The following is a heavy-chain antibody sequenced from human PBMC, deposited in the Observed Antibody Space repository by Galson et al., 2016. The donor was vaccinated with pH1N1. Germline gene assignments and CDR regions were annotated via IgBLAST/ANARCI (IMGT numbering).Heavy chain of an antibody. Sequence: VSCKASGGTFTLYGIIWVRQAPGQGLQWMGRIVPITGVTNYAQQFQDRVTITADESTSTAYMELSSLRSEDTAVYYCAPGGDDYGGNPHWFDPWGQGTLVTVSS. CDR3: APGGDDYGGNPHWFDP. CDR2: IVPITGVT. J-gene: IGHJ5*02. V-gene: IGHV1-69*04. CDR1: GGTFTLYG. D-gene: IGHD4-23*01.